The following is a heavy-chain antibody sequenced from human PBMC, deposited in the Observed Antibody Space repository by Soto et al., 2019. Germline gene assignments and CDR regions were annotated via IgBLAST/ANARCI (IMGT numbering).Heavy chain of an antibody. CDR2: ISGSGGST. J-gene: IGHJ4*02. CDR1: GFTFSSYA. D-gene: IGHD2-15*01. CDR3: AKGLQGYGSGGSCSAH. V-gene: IGHV3-23*01. Sequence: EVQLLESGGGLVQPGGSLRLSCAASGFTFSSYAMSWVRQAPGKGLEWVSAISGSGGSTYYADSVKGRFTISRDNSKNTLYLQMNSLRAEDTAVYYCAKGLQGYGSGGSCSAHWGQGTLVTVCS.